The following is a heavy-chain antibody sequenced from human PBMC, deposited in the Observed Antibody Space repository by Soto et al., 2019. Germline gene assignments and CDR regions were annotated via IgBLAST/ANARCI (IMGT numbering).Heavy chain of an antibody. CDR3: TTDIRLVVVTAIHAEN. CDR2: IKSKTYGGTT. D-gene: IGHD2-21*02. J-gene: IGHJ4*02. Sequence: EVQLEESGGCLVKPGGSLRLSCAASGFTFSNAWMTWVRQAPGKGLEWVGLIKSKTYGGTTDYAAPVKGRFTISRDDSKNTLYLQMNSLKTEDTAIYYCTTDIRLVVVTAIHAENWGQGTLVTVSS. V-gene: IGHV3-15*01. CDR1: GFTFSNAW.